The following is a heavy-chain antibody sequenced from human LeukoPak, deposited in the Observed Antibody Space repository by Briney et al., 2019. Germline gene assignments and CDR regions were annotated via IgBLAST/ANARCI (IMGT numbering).Heavy chain of an antibody. V-gene: IGHV3-33*01. CDR2: IWYDGSNK. J-gene: IGHJ5*02. CDR3: ARESYGDYVGYWFDP. D-gene: IGHD4-17*01. Sequence: PGRSLRLSCAASGFTFSSYGMHWVRQAPGKGLEWVAVIWYDGSNKYYADSVKGRFTISRDNSKNTLYLQMNSLRAEDTAVYYCARESYGDYVGYWFDPWGQGTPVTVSS. CDR1: GFTFSSYG.